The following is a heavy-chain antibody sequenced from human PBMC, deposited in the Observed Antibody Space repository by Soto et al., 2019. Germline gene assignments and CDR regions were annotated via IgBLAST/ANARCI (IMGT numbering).Heavy chain of an antibody. V-gene: IGHV3-30*18. D-gene: IGHD6-13*01. CDR3: AKADEAAGAAFDY. J-gene: IGHJ4*02. CDR2: ISYDGSNK. CDR1: GFTFSSYG. Sequence: QVQLVESGGGVVQPGRSLRLSCAASGFTFSSYGMHWVRQAPGKGLEWVAVISYDGSNKYYADSVKGRFTISRDNSKNTLYLQMNSLRAEDTAVYYCAKADEAAGAAFDYWGQGTLVTVPS.